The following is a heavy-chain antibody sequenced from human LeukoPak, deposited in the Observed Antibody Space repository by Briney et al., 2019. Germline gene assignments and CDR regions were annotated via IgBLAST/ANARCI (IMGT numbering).Heavy chain of an antibody. D-gene: IGHD3-10*01. CDR3: ARGYYGSGSHCCHMDV. J-gene: IGHJ6*03. CDR2: INHSGST. CDR1: GGSIRSGGYY. V-gene: IGHV4-34*01. Sequence: SQTLSLTCTVSGGSIRSGGYYWSWIRQPPGKGLEWIGEINHSGSTNYNSSLKSRVTISVDTSKNQFSLKLSSVTAADTAVYYCARGYYGSGSHCCHMDVWGKGTTITVS.